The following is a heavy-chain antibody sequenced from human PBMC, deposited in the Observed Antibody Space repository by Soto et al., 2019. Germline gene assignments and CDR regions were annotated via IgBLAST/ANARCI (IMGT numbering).Heavy chain of an antibody. Sequence: ASVKVSCKASGGTFSSYAISWVRQAPGQGLEWMGGIIPIFGTANYAQKFQGRVTITADESTSTAYMELSSLRSEDTAVYYCARDHIPYYDSSGYYGQYYYYGMDVWGQGTTVTVSS. J-gene: IGHJ6*02. CDR3: ARDHIPYYDSSGYYGQYYYYGMDV. CDR1: GGTFSSYA. CDR2: IIPIFGTA. D-gene: IGHD3-22*01. V-gene: IGHV1-69*13.